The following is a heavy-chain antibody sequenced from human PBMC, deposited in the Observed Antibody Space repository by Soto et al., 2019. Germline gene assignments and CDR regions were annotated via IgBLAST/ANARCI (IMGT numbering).Heavy chain of an antibody. D-gene: IGHD3-10*01. CDR1: GFTFSSYG. J-gene: IGHJ6*02. CDR3: ASSGSYIYYYYGMDV. CDR2: IWYDGSNK. Sequence: ESGGGVVQPGRSLRLSCAASGFTFSSYGMHWVRQAPGKGLERVAVIWYDGSNKYYADSVKGRFTISRDNSKNTLYLQMNSLRAEDTAVYYCASSGSYIYYYYGMDVWGQGTTVTVSS. V-gene: IGHV3-33*01.